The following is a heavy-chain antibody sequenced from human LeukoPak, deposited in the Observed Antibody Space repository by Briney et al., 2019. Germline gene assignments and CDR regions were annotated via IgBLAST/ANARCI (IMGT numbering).Heavy chain of an antibody. J-gene: IGHJ5*02. CDR2: IYTSGST. D-gene: IGHD3-3*01. CDR1: GGSISSYY. V-gene: IGHV4-4*07. Sequence: SETLSLTCTVSGGSISSYYWNWIRQPAGKGLGWIGRIYTSGSTNYNPSLKSRVTMSVDTSKNQFSLKLSSVTAADTAVYYCARDPTIFDAWFDPWGQGTLVTVSS. CDR3: ARDPTIFDAWFDP.